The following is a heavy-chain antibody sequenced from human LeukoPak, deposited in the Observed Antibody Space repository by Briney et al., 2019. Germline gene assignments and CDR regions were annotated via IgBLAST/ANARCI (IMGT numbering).Heavy chain of an antibody. CDR1: GYSLTSNY. CDR3: ARAATMIVVVPFFDY. J-gene: IGHJ4*02. CDR2: IYPRDGST. D-gene: IGHD3-22*01. V-gene: IGHV1-46*01. Sequence: ASVKVSCKASGYSLTSNYIHWVRQAPGQGLEWMGMIYPRDGSTSYAQKFQGRVTMTRDTSTSTVYMELSGLRSEDTAVYYCARAATMIVVVPFFDYWGQGTLVTVSS.